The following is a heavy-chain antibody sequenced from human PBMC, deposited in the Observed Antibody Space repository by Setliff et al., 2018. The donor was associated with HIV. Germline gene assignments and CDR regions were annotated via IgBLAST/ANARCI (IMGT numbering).Heavy chain of an antibody. CDR3: ARVVGVAPYYYMDV. V-gene: IGHV3-33*01. D-gene: IGHD2-15*01. Sequence: SLRLSCEVSGFTFSIYGMHWVRQAPGKGLEWVAFIWYDGSSKYYADSVKGRFTISRDTSKDTLYLQMNSLRAEDTAVYYCARVVGVAPYYYMDVWGKGTTVTVSS. J-gene: IGHJ6*03. CDR1: GFTFSIYG. CDR2: IWYDGSSK.